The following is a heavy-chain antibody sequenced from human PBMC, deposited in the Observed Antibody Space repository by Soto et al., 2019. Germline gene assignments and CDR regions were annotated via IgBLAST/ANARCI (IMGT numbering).Heavy chain of an antibody. CDR3: ARAPVGLDTISYFDY. V-gene: IGHV4-30-4*02. J-gene: IGHJ4*02. Sequence: SETLSLTCTVSGDSVSSVGFHWAWLRRPPGKGLEWIGYIYNGGSTYYGPALESRINIPLDATRNHYSLSRTPVTAAATADYFCARAPVGLDTISYFDYWGQGKLVTVSS. CDR2: IYNGGST. CDR1: GDSVSSVGFH. D-gene: IGHD3-3*01.